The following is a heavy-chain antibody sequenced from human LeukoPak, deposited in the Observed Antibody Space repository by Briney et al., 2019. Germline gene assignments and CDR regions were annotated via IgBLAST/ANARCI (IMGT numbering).Heavy chain of an antibody. CDR1: GGSISSYY. CDR2: IYYSGST. V-gene: IGHV4-59*08. D-gene: IGHD3-9*01. J-gene: IGHJ4*02. Sequence: SETLSLTCTVTGGSISSYYWSWIRNPPGKALEWIGYIYYSGSTHYNPSLKSRVTISVDTSKNQFSLKLSSVAAADTAVYYCARHRGTYYDILTDYSSPHYFDYWGQGTLVTVSS. CDR3: ARHRGTYYDILTDYSSPHYFDY.